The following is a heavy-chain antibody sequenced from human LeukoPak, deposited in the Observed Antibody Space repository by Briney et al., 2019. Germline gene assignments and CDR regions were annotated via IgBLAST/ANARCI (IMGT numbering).Heavy chain of an antibody. CDR1: GYTFTSYD. Sequence: GASVKVSCKASGYTFTSYDINWVRQATGQGLEWMGWMNPNSGNTGYAQKFQGRVTMTRNTSISTAYMELSSLRSEDTAVYYCARGGAYCGGDCSSGIRSYHYKMDVWGKGTAITVSS. CDR2: MNPNSGNT. J-gene: IGHJ6*03. CDR3: ARGGAYCGGDCSSGIRSYHYKMDV. D-gene: IGHD2-21*02. V-gene: IGHV1-8*01.